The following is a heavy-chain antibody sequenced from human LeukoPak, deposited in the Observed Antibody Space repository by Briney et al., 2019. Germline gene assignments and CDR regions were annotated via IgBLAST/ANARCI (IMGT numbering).Heavy chain of an antibody. CDR2: ISYDGSNK. Sequence: GGSLRLSCAASGFTFSSYAMHWVRQAPGKGLEWVAVISYDGSNKYYADSVKGRFTISRDNAKNSLYLQMNSLRDEDTAVYYCARDPNDYWGQGTLVTVSS. V-gene: IGHV3-30-3*01. CDR3: ARDPNDY. J-gene: IGHJ4*02. CDR1: GFTFSSYA.